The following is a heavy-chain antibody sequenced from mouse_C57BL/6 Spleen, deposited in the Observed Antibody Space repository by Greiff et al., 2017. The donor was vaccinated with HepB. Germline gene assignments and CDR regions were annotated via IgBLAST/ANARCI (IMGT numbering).Heavy chain of an antibody. V-gene: IGHV3-6*01. D-gene: IGHD4-1*02. Sequence: EVKLMESGPGLVKPSQSLSLTCSVTGYSITSGYYWNWIRQFPGNKLEWMGYISYDGSNNYNPSLKNRISITRDTSKNQFFLKLNSVTTEDTATYYCATTGWDYYFDYWGQGTTLTVSS. CDR2: ISYDGSN. J-gene: IGHJ2*01. CDR3: ATTGWDYYFDY. CDR1: GYSITSGYY.